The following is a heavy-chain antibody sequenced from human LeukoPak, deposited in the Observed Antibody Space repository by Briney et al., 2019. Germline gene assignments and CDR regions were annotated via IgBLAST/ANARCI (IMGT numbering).Heavy chain of an antibody. J-gene: IGHJ4*02. D-gene: IGHD3-3*01. V-gene: IGHV4-39*01. CDR1: GGSISSSSYY. CDR2: IYCSGST. CDR3: ARLPRISILGVAKGVDY. Sequence: PSETLSFTCTVSGGSISSSSYYWGWIRQPPGKGLEWTGSIYCSGSTYYNPSLKSRVTISVDTSKNQFSLKLSSVTAADTAVYYCARLPRISILGVAKGVDYWGQGALVTVSS.